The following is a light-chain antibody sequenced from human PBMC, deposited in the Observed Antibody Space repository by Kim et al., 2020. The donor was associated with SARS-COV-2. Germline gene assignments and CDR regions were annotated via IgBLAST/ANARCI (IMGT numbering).Light chain of an antibody. Sequence: ASLGDRVTITGRASQDITNYLAWYQQTPGKVPNLLIYAATTLQPGVPSRFSGSGYGTYFTLTITSLHPEDVATYYCQKYESVPATFGGGTKVDI. CDR3: QKYESVPAT. CDR1: QDITNY. J-gene: IGKJ4*01. V-gene: IGKV1-27*01. CDR2: AAT.